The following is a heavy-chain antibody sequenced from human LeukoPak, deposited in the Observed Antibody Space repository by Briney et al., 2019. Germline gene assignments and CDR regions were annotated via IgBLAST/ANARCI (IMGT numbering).Heavy chain of an antibody. CDR1: GFTFDDYG. V-gene: IGHV3-20*01. J-gene: IGHJ3*01. D-gene: IGHD3-10*01. Sequence: GGSLRLSCEASGFTFDDYGMSWVRQAPGKGLEWVSGISWNGGSTGYADSVKGRFTTSRDNAKDSLYLQMDSLRGEDTALYQCVRDRTMVRGVMGDAFDVWGQGTMVTVSS. CDR2: ISWNGGST. CDR3: VRDRTMVRGVMGDAFDV.